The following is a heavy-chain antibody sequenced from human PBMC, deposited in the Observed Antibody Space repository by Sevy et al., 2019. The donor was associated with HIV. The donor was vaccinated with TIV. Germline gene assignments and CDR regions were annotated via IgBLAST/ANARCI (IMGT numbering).Heavy chain of an antibody. Sequence: GGSLRLSCAASGFTFSSYSMNWVRQAPGKGLEWVSSISSSSSYIYYADSVKGRFTISRDNAKNSLYLQMNSLRAEDTAVYYCARDPTSYDVPAAIGDYLFDPWGQGTLVTVSS. CDR2: ISSSSSYI. V-gene: IGHV3-21*01. D-gene: IGHD2-2*02. CDR3: ARDPTSYDVPAAIGDYLFDP. CDR1: GFTFSSYS. J-gene: IGHJ5*02.